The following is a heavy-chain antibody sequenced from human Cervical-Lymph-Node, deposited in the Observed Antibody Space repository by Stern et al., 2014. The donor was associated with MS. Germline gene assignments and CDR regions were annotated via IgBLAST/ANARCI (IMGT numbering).Heavy chain of an antibody. CDR2: IYPDDPDI. CDR1: GYTFTNNW. V-gene: IGHV5-51*04. D-gene: IGHD1-1*01. J-gene: IGHJ6*02. CDR3: ARHPPRRKWDDPNYGMDV. Sequence: QLVQSGAEVKKPGESLKISCKGSGYTFTNNWIAWVRQMPGKGLEWMGIIYPDDPDIRYSPPLKGQVTISPDKPTSTDSLQWSSRKPANSAVYYCARHPPRRKWDDPNYGMDVWGQGTTVTVSS.